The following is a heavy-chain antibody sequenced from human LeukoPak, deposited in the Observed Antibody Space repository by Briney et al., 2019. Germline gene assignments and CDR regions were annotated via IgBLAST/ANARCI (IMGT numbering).Heavy chain of an antibody. CDR1: GYTFTSYA. V-gene: IGHV1-3*01. J-gene: IGHJ5*02. D-gene: IGHD3-10*01. CDR2: INAGNGNT. CDR3: ARDLSPARVLLWFGVDP. Sequence: GGSLRLSCAASGYTFTSYAMHWVRQAPGQRLEWMGWINAGNGNTKYSQKFQGRVTITRDTSASTAYMELSSLRSEDTAVYYCARDLSPARVLLWFGVDPWGQGTLVTVSS.